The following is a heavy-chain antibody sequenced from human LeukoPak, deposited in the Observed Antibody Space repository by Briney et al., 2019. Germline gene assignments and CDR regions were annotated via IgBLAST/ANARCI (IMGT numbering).Heavy chain of an antibody. V-gene: IGHV4-61*02. D-gene: IGHD1-26*01. Sequence: KPSETLSLTCTVSGGSISSGSYYWSWIRQPAGKGLEWIGRIYTSGSTNYNPSLKSRVTISVDTSKNQFSLKLSSVTAADTAVYYCAREQWEPGVDYWGQGTLVTVSS. CDR2: IYTSGST. CDR1: GGSISSGSYY. J-gene: IGHJ4*02. CDR3: AREQWEPGVDY.